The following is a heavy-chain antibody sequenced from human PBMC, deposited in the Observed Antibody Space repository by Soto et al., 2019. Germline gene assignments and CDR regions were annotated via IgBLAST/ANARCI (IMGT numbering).Heavy chain of an antibody. CDR1: GFTFDNYA. Sequence: EVQLVESGGDLVQPGRSLRLSCAASGFTFDNYAMHWVRQVPGKAPEWVSGISWNSGTTGYADSVKGRFTISRDSARNSLYLQMNSLRTEDTALYYCAKDVRDLWWGGGYFENWGQGTPVTVSS. J-gene: IGHJ4*02. D-gene: IGHD2-8*01. CDR3: AKDVRDLWWGGGYFEN. CDR2: ISWNSGTT. V-gene: IGHV3-9*01.